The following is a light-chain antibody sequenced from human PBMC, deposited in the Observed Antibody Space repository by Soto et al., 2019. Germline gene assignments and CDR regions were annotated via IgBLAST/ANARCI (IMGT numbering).Light chain of an antibody. CDR3: AAWDHSLKGVV. CDR1: TSNIGSNT. J-gene: IGLJ2*01. CDR2: GNN. Sequence: QSALTQSPSASGTPGQRVTISCFGSTSNIGSNTVSWYQQLPGTAPKLLIYGNNQRPSGVPDRFSVSESGTSASLAISGIQSDDEADYYCAAWDHSLKGVVFGGGTKLTVL. V-gene: IGLV1-44*01.